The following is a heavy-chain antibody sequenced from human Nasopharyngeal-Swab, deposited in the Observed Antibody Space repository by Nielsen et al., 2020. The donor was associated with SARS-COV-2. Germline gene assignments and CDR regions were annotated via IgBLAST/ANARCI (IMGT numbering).Heavy chain of an antibody. CDR3: ARHKGYYDSSGYHRGYFQH. J-gene: IGHJ1*01. D-gene: IGHD3-22*01. CDR2: IYYSGST. CDR1: GGSISSSSYY. Sequence: SETLSLTCTVSGGSISSSSYYWGWIRQPPGKGLEWIGSIYYSGSTYYNPSLKSRVTISLDTSKNQFSLKLSSVTAADTAVYYCARHKGYYDSSGYHRGYFQHWGQGTLVTVS. V-gene: IGHV4-39*01.